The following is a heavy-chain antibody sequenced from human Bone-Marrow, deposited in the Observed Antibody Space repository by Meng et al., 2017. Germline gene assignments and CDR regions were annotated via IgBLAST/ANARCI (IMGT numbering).Heavy chain of an antibody. CDR3: AREDSGYDYLFDY. CDR2: INPNSGGT. V-gene: IGHV1-2*02. D-gene: IGHD5-12*01. CDR1: GYTFTGYD. J-gene: IGHJ4*02. Sequence: ASVKVSCKASGYTFTGYDMHWVRPAPGQGLEWMGWINPNSGGTNYAQKFQGRVTMNRDTSISTAYMELSRLRSDDTAVYYCAREDSGYDYLFDYWGQGTLVTVSS.